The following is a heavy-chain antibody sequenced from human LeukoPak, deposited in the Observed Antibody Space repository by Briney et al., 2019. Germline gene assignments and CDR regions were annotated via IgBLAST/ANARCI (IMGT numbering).Heavy chain of an antibody. Sequence: SETLSLTCTVSGGSISSYYWSWIRQPAGKGLEWIARIFTSGNTNYNPSLKSRVTKSLDTSKNQLSLKLTSVTAADTAVYYCARNFDYNDYASWYFDLWGRGTLVTVSS. CDR2: IFTSGNT. CDR3: ARNFDYNDYASWYFDL. D-gene: IGHD4-11*01. CDR1: GGSISSYY. V-gene: IGHV4-4*07. J-gene: IGHJ2*01.